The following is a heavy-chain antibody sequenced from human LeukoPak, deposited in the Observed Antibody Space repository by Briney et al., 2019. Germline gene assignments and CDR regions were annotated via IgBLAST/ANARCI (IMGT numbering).Heavy chain of an antibody. D-gene: IGHD2-15*01. CDR2: ISGSGTVT. CDR1: GFTFSNHA. Sequence: GGSLRLSCAASGFTFSNHAMNWVRQAPGKGLEWVSNISGSGTVTYYADSVKGRFTISRDNSKNTLYLQMNSLRAEDTAVYYCAKTSVGEGRIIGSGYFDNWGQGTLVTVSS. V-gene: IGHV3-23*01. CDR3: AKTSVGEGRIIGSGYFDN. J-gene: IGHJ4*02.